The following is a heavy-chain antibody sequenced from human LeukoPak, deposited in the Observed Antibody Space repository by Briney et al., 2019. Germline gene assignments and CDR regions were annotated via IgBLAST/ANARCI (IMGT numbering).Heavy chain of an antibody. V-gene: IGHV3-23*01. CDR1: GFSFNSLG. CDR2: IHSRGDNT. D-gene: IGHD3-10*01. CDR3: ARQILRGSYFYYLDV. Sequence: GGSLRLSCAASGFSFNSLGMSWVRQTPGKGLEWVSSIHSRGDNTHYADSLEGRFTISRDTWKNTVYLQMNRLRVEDTATYYCARQILRGSYFYYLDVWGTGTPVTVSS. J-gene: IGHJ6*03.